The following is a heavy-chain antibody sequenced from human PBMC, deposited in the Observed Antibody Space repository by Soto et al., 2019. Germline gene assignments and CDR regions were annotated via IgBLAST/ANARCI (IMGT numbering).Heavy chain of an antibody. V-gene: IGHV4-31*03. CDR3: ARVPSPIGVVPAALSHGMDV. CDR2: IYYSGCT. CDR1: GGSMSCGGYY. D-gene: IGHD2-2*01. J-gene: IGHJ6*02. Sequence: ASETLSLTCTVSGGSMSCGGYYWSWLRQHPGKGLEWIGYIYYSGCTYYNPSLKSRVTISVDTSKNQFSLKLSSVTAADTAVYYFARVPSPIGVVPAALSHGMDVWGQGTTVTASS.